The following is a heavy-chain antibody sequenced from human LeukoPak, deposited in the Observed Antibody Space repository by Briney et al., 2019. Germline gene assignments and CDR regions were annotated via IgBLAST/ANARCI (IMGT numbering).Heavy chain of an antibody. J-gene: IGHJ3*02. CDR1: GYTFTSYG. CDR2: ISTYNGNT. D-gene: IGHD3-22*01. Sequence: GASVKVSCKASGYTFTSYGISWVRQAPGQGLEWMGWISTYNGNTNYAQKLQGRGTMTTDTSTSTAYMELRSLKSDDTAVYYCASLKNYYDSSGYLVTDAFDIWGQGTMVTVSS. V-gene: IGHV1-18*01. CDR3: ASLKNYYDSSGYLVTDAFDI.